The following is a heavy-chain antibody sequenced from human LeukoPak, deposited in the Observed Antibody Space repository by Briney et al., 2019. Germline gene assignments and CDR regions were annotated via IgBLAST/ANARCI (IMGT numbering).Heavy chain of an antibody. CDR3: ARAGQDYYGSGSYYRGGDAFDI. Sequence: SVKVSCKTSGGTFLNYAISWVRQAPGQGLEWMGRIIPILGIANYAQKFQARVTLTADKSTSTAYMELSSPRSDDTAVYYCARAGQDYYGSGSYYRGGDAFDIWGQGTMVTVSS. V-gene: IGHV1-69*04. CDR2: IIPILGIA. J-gene: IGHJ3*02. CDR1: GGTFLNYA. D-gene: IGHD3-10*01.